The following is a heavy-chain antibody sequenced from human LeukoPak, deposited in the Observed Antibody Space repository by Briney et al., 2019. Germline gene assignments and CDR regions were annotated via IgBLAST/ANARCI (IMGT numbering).Heavy chain of an antibody. D-gene: IGHD2-2*01. J-gene: IGHJ6*03. Sequence: GASVKVSCKASGYTFTSYGISWVRQAPGQGLEWMGWISAYNGNTNYAQKLQGRVTMTTDTSTSTAYMELSSLRSEDTAVYYCARGRHQICSSTSCRRRMDYYYMDVWGKGTTVTVSS. CDR3: ARGRHQICSSTSCRRRMDYYYMDV. V-gene: IGHV1-18*01. CDR1: GYTFTSYG. CDR2: ISAYNGNT.